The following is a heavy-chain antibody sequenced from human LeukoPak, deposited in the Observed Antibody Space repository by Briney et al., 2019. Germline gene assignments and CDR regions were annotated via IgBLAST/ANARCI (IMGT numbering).Heavy chain of an antibody. CDR1: GFTFSSYA. Sequence: GGSLRLSCAASGFTFSSYAMSWVRQAPGKGLEWVSAISAGGDNTYYADSVKGRFTISRDNSKNTLYLQMNSLRAEDTAVYYCARDSSPTVTTGVFDYWGQGTLVTFSP. CDR2: ISAGGDNT. CDR3: ARDSSPTVTTGVFDY. D-gene: IGHD4-17*01. J-gene: IGHJ4*02. V-gene: IGHV3-23*01.